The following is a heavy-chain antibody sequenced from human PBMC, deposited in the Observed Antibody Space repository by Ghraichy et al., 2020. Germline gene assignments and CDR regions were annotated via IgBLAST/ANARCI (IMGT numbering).Heavy chain of an antibody. CDR2: ISKDGSQD. Sequence: GGSLRLSCVTSGFTFSHNAMSWVRQAPGKGLEWVATISKDGSQDHYVDSVKGRFTISRDYAKNSVHLQMNSLKTEDAAVYFCARDLWGSEDYWGQGTLVTVAS. CDR1: GFTFSHNA. V-gene: IGHV3-7*01. D-gene: IGHD3-10*01. J-gene: IGHJ4*02. CDR3: ARDLWGSEDY.